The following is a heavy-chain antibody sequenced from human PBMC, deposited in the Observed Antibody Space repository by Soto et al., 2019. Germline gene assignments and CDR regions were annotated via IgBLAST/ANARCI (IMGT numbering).Heavy chain of an antibody. D-gene: IGHD6-13*01. V-gene: IGHV1-69*13. CDR2: IIPIFGTA. Sequence: SVKVSCKASGGTFSSYAISWVRQAPGQGLEWMGGIIPIFGTANYAQKFQGRVTITADESTSTAYMELSSLRSEDTAVYYCARGKNSSSWYLNFDYWGQGTLVTVSS. CDR1: GGTFSSYA. J-gene: IGHJ4*02. CDR3: ARGKNSSSWYLNFDY.